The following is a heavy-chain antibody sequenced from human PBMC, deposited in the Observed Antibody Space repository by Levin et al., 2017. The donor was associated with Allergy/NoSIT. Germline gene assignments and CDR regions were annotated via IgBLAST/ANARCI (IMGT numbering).Heavy chain of an antibody. D-gene: IGHD3-16*02. J-gene: IGHJ4*02. Sequence: PSETLSLTCAVYGGSFSGYYWSWIRQPPGKGLEWIGDINHSGSTNYNPSLKSRVTISVDTSKNQFSLKVNSVTAADTAVYYCASLGSGDYIWRSYRYTGNWDADYWGQGTLVTVSS. CDR2: INHSGST. CDR3: ASLGSGDYIWRSYRYTGNWDADY. CDR1: GGSFSGYY. V-gene: IGHV4-34*01.